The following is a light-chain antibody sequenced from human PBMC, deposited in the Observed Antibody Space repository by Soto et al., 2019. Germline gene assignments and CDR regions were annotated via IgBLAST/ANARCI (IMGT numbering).Light chain of an antibody. CDR2: TNN. J-gene: IGLJ1*01. CDR1: RSNIGSNT. V-gene: IGLV1-44*01. Sequence: QSVLTQPPSASGTPGQRVTISCSGSRSNIGSNTVNWYQQFPGSAPKLLIYTNNQRPSGVPDRFSGSKSGTSASLVISGLQSEDEAEYYCAAWDDSLNGFYVFGAGTKLTVL. CDR3: AAWDDSLNGFYV.